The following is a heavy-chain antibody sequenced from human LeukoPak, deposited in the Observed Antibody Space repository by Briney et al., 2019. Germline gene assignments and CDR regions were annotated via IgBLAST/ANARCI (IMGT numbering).Heavy chain of an antibody. D-gene: IGHD6-13*01. Sequence: GGSLRLSCAASGFTFSSYAMSWVRQAPGKGLEWVSAISGSGGSTYYADSVKGRFTISRDNSKNTLYLQMNSLRAEDTAVYYCAKDLGSSSWSPLDYWGQGTLVTVSS. J-gene: IGHJ4*02. CDR3: AKDLGSSSWSPLDY. CDR1: GFTFSSYA. CDR2: ISGSGGST. V-gene: IGHV3-23*01.